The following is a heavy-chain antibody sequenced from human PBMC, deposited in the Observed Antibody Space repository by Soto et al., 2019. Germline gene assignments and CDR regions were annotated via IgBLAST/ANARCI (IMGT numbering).Heavy chain of an antibody. D-gene: IGHD4-17*01. CDR3: DRDGFYGAFDI. Sequence: PGGSLRLSCAASGFTFSSYAMNWVCQAPGKGLEWVAVISYDGSNKYYADSVKGRFTISRDNSKNTLYLQMNSLRAEDTAVYYCDRDGFYGAFDIWGQGTMVTVSS. CDR2: ISYDGSNK. J-gene: IGHJ3*02. V-gene: IGHV3-30-3*01. CDR1: GFTFSSYA.